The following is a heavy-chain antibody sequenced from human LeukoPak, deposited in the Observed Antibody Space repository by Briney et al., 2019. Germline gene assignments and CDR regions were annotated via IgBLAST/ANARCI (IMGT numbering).Heavy chain of an antibody. CDR1: GYTFTDYY. V-gene: IGHV1-69-2*01. CDR3: ATNGYCSSTSCYPEDYMDV. CDR2: VDPEDGET. D-gene: IGHD2-2*01. J-gene: IGHJ6*03. Sequence: GASVKVSCKASGYTFTDYYMHWVQQAPGKGLEWMGRVDPEDGETIYAEKFQGRVTITADTSTDTAYMELSSLRSEDTAVYYCATNGYCSSTSCYPEDYMDVWGKGTTVTVSS.